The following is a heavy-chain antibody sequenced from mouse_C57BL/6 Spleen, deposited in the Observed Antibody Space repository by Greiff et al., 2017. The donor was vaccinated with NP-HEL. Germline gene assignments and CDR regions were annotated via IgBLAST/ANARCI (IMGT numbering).Heavy chain of an antibody. D-gene: IGHD2-4*01. Sequence: EVMLVESGGGLVQPKGSLKLSCAASGFSFNTYAMNWVRQAPGKGLEWVARIRSKSNNYATYYADSVKDRFTISRDDSESMLYLQMNNLKTEDTAMYYCVRSYDYGYFDYWGQGTTLTVSS. J-gene: IGHJ2*01. CDR3: VRSYDYGYFDY. V-gene: IGHV10-1*01. CDR1: GFSFNTYA. CDR2: IRSKSNNYAT.